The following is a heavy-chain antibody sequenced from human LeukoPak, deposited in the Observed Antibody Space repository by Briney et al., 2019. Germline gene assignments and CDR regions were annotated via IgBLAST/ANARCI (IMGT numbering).Heavy chain of an antibody. D-gene: IGHD6-13*01. CDR2: IWTDGNTR. Sequence: GGSLRLSCAVPGVTLNSYGMHWVRQAPGKGLEWVAVIWTDGNTRYYADSVKGRFTISRDNTKNSLSLQLNGLRAEDTAVYYCARDGTAAGLYFDLWGQGTLVTVSS. V-gene: IGHV3-33*01. CDR3: ARDGTAAGLYFDL. J-gene: IGHJ4*01. CDR1: GVTLNSYG.